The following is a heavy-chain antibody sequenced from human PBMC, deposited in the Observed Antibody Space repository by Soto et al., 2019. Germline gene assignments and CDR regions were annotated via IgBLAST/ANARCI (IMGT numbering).Heavy chain of an antibody. J-gene: IGHJ4*02. Sequence: ETLSLTCTVSGGSISSYYWSWIRQPPGKGLEWIGYIYYSGSTNYNPSLKSRVTISVDTSKNQFSLKLSSVTAADTAVYYCARHVNSSDFDYWGQGTLVTVSS. D-gene: IGHD1-7*01. CDR1: GGSISSYY. V-gene: IGHV4-59*08. CDR3: ARHVNSSDFDY. CDR2: IYYSGST.